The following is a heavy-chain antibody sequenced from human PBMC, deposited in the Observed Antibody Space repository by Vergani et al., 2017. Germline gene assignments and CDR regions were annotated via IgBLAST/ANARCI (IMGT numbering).Heavy chain of an antibody. CDR3: ATDYGGNGWFDP. CDR2: IIPIFGTA. V-gene: IGHV1-69*01. D-gene: IGHD4-23*01. J-gene: IGHJ5*02. CDR1: GYSFTSFE. Sequence: QVQLVQSGAEVKKPGASVKVSCKASGYSFTSFEINWVRQATGQGLEWMGGIIPIFGTANYAQKFQGRVTITADESTSTAYMELSSLRSEDTAVYYCATDYGGNGWFDPWGQGTLVTVSS.